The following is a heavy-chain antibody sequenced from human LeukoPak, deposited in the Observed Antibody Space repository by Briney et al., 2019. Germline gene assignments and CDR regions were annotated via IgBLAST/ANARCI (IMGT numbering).Heavy chain of an antibody. J-gene: IGHJ4*02. CDR1: GFTFSNAW. Sequence: TGGSLRLSCAASGFTFSNAWMSWVRQAPGKGLEWVSAISGSGGSTYYADSVKGRFTISRDNSKNTLYLQMNSLRAEDTAVYYCAKGGGGYCTNGVCYVYWGQGTLVTVSS. CDR3: AKGGGGYCTNGVCYVY. CDR2: ISGSGGST. V-gene: IGHV3-23*01. D-gene: IGHD2-8*01.